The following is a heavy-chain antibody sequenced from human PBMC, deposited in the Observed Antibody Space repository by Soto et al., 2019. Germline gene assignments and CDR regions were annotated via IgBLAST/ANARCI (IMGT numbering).Heavy chain of an antibody. Sequence: GGSLRLSCAASGFTFSSYAMHWVRQAPGKGLEYVSAISSNGGSTYYANSVKGRFTISRDNSKNTLYLQMGSLRAEDMAVYYCARDASIAAREYFQHWGQGTLVTVSS. CDR1: GFTFSSYA. CDR3: ARDASIAAREYFQH. D-gene: IGHD6-6*01. V-gene: IGHV3-64*01. J-gene: IGHJ1*01. CDR2: ISSNGGST.